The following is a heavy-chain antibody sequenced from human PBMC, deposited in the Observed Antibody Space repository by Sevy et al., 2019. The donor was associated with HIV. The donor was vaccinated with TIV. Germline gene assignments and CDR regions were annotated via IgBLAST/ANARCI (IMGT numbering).Heavy chain of an antibody. CDR2: VNDDGTIT. Sequence: GGSLRLSCAASGFTFSSYWMHWVRQAPGKRLVWVARVNDDGTITYNADSGKGRFTISRDNANNTLYIQMNSLRVDDTAVYFCVRDQGGPSNAFDMWGQGTLVTVSS. V-gene: IGHV3-74*01. CDR1: GFTFSSYW. CDR3: VRDQGGPSNAFDM. D-gene: IGHD3-16*01. J-gene: IGHJ3*02.